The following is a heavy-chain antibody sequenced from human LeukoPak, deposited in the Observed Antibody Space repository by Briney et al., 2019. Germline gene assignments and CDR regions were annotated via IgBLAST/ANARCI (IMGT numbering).Heavy chain of an antibody. Sequence: GGSLRLSCAASGFTFSSYSMNWVRQAPGKGLEWVSYISSSSSTIYYADSVKGRFTISRNNSKNSLYLQMNGLRTEDTAFYYCAKGLHGVSFSFDYWGRGTLVTVSS. V-gene: IGHV3-48*04. CDR1: GFTFSSYS. J-gene: IGHJ4*02. D-gene: IGHD5-24*01. CDR2: ISSSSSTI. CDR3: AKGLHGVSFSFDY.